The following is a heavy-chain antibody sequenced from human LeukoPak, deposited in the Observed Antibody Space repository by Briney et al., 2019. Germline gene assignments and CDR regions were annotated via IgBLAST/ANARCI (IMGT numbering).Heavy chain of an antibody. J-gene: IGHJ4*02. CDR3: TRDFDFSSAI. Sequence: GGSLRLSCVASGFTFTDYFMSWVRQAPGKGLEWVLYISSSGSTIYYADSVKGRFTISRDNAKNSLYLQMNSLRAEDTAVYYCTRDFDFSSAIWGQGTLVTVSS. D-gene: IGHD3-3*01. CDR2: ISSSGSTI. V-gene: IGHV3-11*01. CDR1: GFTFTDYF.